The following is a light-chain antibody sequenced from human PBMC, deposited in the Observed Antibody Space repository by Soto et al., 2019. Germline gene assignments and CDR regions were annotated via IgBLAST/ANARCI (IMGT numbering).Light chain of an antibody. CDR3: QQYGSAPRFT. J-gene: IGKJ3*01. Sequence: EIVLTQSPATLSLSPGERATLACRASQSVRSSYLAWYQQKHGQAPRLLIYGASTRATGIPDRFSGSGSGKDFTLTISRLEAEDVAVYYCQQYGSAPRFTFGPGTKVDIK. CDR2: GAS. CDR1: QSVRSSY. V-gene: IGKV3-20*01.